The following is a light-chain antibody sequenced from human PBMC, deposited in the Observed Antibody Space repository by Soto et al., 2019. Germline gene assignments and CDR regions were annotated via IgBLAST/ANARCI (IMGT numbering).Light chain of an antibody. V-gene: IGKV1-17*01. Sequence: DIQMPQSPSSLSASVGDRVTITCRASQAVRRAVGWFQQRPGKAPKRLIYATSTLDSGVPSRFSGSGSGTEFTLTIASLQPEDFATYFCLQYNLQPYTFGQGTRLEIE. J-gene: IGKJ2*01. CDR3: LQYNLQPYT. CDR1: QAVRRA. CDR2: ATS.